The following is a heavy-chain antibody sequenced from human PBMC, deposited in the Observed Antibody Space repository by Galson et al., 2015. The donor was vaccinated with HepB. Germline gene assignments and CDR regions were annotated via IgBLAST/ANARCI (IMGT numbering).Heavy chain of an antibody. CDR1: GFTFSSYS. Sequence: SLRLSCAASGFTFSSYSMNWVRQAPGKGLEWVSSISSSSSYIYYADSVKGRFTISRDNAKNSLYLQMNSLRAEDTAVYYCARSADSSSWYGNYYYGMDVWGQGTTVTVSS. J-gene: IGHJ6*02. V-gene: IGHV3-21*01. D-gene: IGHD6-13*01. CDR3: ARSADSSSWYGNYYYGMDV. CDR2: ISSSSSYI.